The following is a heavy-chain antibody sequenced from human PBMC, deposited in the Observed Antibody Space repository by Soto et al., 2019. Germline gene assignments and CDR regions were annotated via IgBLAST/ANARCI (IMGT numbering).Heavy chain of an antibody. CDR1: GYTFTSYD. J-gene: IGHJ4*02. D-gene: IGHD6-19*01. CDR3: AIPYSSGWSLREVYFAY. Sequence: ASVKVSCKASGYTFTSYDINWVRQATGQGLEWMGWMNPNSGNTGYAQKFQGRVTMTRNTSISTAYMELSSLRSEDTAVYYCAIPYSSGWSLREVYFAYWGQGTLVPVSS. V-gene: IGHV1-8*01. CDR2: MNPNSGNT.